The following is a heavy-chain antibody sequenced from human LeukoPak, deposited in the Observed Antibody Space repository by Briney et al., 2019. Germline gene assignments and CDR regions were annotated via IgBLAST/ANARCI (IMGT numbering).Heavy chain of an antibody. V-gene: IGHV3-7*03. Sequence: PGGSLRLSCVASGITFTSYWMSWVRQAPGKGLEWVAIINQDGTETYYVNSVKGRFTISRDTSKSTLYLQLNSLRAEDTAIYYCAKGIHSTGYYPFDYWGQGTLVTVSS. J-gene: IGHJ4*02. D-gene: IGHD3-22*01. CDR3: AKGIHSTGYYPFDY. CDR1: GITFTSYW. CDR2: INQDGTET.